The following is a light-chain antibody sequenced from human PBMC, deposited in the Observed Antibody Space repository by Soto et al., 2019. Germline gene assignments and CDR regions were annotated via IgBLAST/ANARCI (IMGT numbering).Light chain of an antibody. CDR2: GAS. CDR3: QQHNHWPS. CDR1: QSVAST. Sequence: EIVMTQSPATLSVSPGERATLSCSASQSVASTLAWYQQKPCQAPMLLIYGASARATGIPARFSGSGSGTEFTVTITCLQSEEFAVYYCQQHNHWPSFGQGTKVEIK. V-gene: IGKV3-15*01. J-gene: IGKJ2*01.